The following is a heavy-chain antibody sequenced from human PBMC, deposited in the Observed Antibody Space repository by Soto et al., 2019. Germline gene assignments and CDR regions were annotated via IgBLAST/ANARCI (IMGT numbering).Heavy chain of an antibody. CDR3: ATYPSNNGLQGVYGMDV. V-gene: IGHV4-30-2*01. J-gene: IGHJ6*02. CDR2: IYHSGST. D-gene: IGHD1-1*01. CDR1: GGSISSGGYS. Sequence: SETLSLTCAVSGGSISSGGYSWSWIRQPPGKGLEWIGYIYHSGSTYYNPSLKSRVTISVDRSKNQFSLRLSSVTAADTAVYYCATYPSNNGLQGVYGMDVWGQGNTVTVSS.